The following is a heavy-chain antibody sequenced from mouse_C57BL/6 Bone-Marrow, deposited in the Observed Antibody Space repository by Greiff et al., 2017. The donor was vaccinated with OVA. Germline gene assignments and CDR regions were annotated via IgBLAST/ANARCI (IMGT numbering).Heavy chain of an antibody. CDR2: IDPETGGT. CDR1: GYTFTDYD. V-gene: IGHV1-15*01. D-gene: IGHD6-1*01. Sequence: QVHVKQSGAELVRPGASVTLSCKASGYTFTDYDMHWVKQTPVHGLEWIGAIDPETGGTAYNQKFKGKAILTADKSSSTAYMELRSLTSEDSAVYYGTRSGDATSGAYWGQGTLVTVSA. CDR3: TRSGDATSGAY. J-gene: IGHJ3*01.